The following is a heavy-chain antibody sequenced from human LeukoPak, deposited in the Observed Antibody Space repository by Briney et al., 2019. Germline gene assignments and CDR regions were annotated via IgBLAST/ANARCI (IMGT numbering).Heavy chain of an antibody. CDR1: GFTFSSYA. Sequence: GGSLRLSCAASGFTFSSYAMSWVRQAPGKGLEWVSAISGSGGSTYYADSVKGRFTISGDNSKNTLYLQMNSLRAEDTAVYYCAKGEREYYYDSSGYYRSFGNYWGQGTLVTVSS. CDR3: AKGEREYYYDSSGYYRSFGNY. J-gene: IGHJ4*02. D-gene: IGHD3-22*01. V-gene: IGHV3-23*01. CDR2: ISGSGGST.